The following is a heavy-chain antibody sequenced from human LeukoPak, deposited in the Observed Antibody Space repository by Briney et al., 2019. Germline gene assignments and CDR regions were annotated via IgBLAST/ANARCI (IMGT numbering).Heavy chain of an antibody. Sequence: SGGSLRLSCAASVFTFSSCAMHWVRQAPGKGLEWVALIRSDGNNKYYADSVKGRFTISRDDSKSTLYLQMNSLRPEDTAVYYCAKDIPSSSWYLGYWGQGTLVTVSS. V-gene: IGHV3-30*02. D-gene: IGHD6-13*01. CDR3: AKDIPSSSWYLGY. CDR2: IRSDGNNK. J-gene: IGHJ4*02. CDR1: VFTFSSCA.